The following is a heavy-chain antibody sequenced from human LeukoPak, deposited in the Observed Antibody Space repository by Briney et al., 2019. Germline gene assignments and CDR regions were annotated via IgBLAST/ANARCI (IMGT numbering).Heavy chain of an antibody. CDR3: ARGVVPAASHRFDP. Sequence: ASVKVSCKASGGTFSSYAISWVRQAPGQGLGWMGRIIPILGIANYAQKFQGRVTITADKSTSTAYMELSSLRSEDTAVYYCARGVVPAASHRFDPWGQGTLVTVSS. CDR2: IIPILGIA. CDR1: GGTFSSYA. J-gene: IGHJ5*02. D-gene: IGHD2-2*01. V-gene: IGHV1-69*04.